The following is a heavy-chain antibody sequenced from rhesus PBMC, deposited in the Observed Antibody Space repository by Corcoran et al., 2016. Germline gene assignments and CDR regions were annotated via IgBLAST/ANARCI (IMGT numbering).Heavy chain of an antibody. J-gene: IGHJ6*01. Sequence: QVQLQESGPGLVQPSETLSLTCVVSGGSISSNYWNWIRQPPGKGMEWIGRIYCCRGSTNYNPSRTSRVTISADTSKNQFSLKRSAVTAADTAMYYCASAYGLDSWGQGVVVTVSS. V-gene: IGHV4-147*01. CDR2: IYCCRGST. CDR3: ASAYGLDS. CDR1: GGSISSNY.